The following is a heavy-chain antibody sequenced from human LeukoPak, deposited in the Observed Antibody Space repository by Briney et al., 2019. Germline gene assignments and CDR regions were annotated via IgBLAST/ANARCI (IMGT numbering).Heavy chain of an antibody. CDR2: ISAYNGNT. V-gene: IGHV1-18*01. D-gene: IGHD3-3*01. Sequence: ASVKVSCKASGYTFTSYGISWVRQAPGQGLEWMGWISAYNGNTNYAQKLQGRVTMTTDTSTSTAYMELRSLRSDDTAVYYCARERFLEWLLYEFDYWGQGTLVTVSS. J-gene: IGHJ4*02. CDR1: GYTFTSYG. CDR3: ARERFLEWLLYEFDY.